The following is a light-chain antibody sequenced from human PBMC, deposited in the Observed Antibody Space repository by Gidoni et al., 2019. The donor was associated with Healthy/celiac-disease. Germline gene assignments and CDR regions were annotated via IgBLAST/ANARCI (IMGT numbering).Light chain of an antibody. CDR1: KLGDKY. CDR3: QAWDSRVV. Sequence: SYELTQPPSVSVSPGQTAHITCSGDKLGDKYACCYQQKPDQSPVLVIYQDSNRPSGIPARFSGSNSGNTATLTISGTQAMDEADYYCQAWDSRVVFGGGTKLTVL. V-gene: IGLV3-1*01. J-gene: IGLJ2*01. CDR2: QDS.